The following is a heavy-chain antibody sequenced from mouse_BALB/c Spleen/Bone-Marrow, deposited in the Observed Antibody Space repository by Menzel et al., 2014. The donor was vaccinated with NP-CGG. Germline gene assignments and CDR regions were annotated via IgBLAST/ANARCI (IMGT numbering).Heavy chain of an antibody. CDR1: GYTFTTYW. D-gene: IGHD1-3*01. CDR2: IDPSDSYT. J-gene: IGHJ3*01. CDR3: ARGGDNYAWFPY. Sequence: QVQLKESGAEFVKPGASVKLSCKASGYTFTTYWMHWVKQRPGQGLEWIGQIDPSDSYTNYSQKFKGKATLTVDESSSTAYMQLSSLSSEDSAVYYCARGGDNYAWFPYWGQGTLVTVPA. V-gene: IGHV1-69*02.